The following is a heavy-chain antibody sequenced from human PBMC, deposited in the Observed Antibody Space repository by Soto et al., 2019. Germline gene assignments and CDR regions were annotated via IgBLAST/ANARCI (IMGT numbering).Heavy chain of an antibody. CDR3: ARTTYYYDSSGYPRD. J-gene: IGHJ4*02. CDR2: IIPIFGTA. D-gene: IGHD3-22*01. Sequence: GASVKVSCKASGGTFSSYAISWVRQAPGQGLEWMGGIIPIFGTANYAQKFQGRVTITADKSTSTAYMELSSLRSEDTAVYYCARTTYYYDSSGYPRDWGQGTLVTVSS. V-gene: IGHV1-69*06. CDR1: GGTFSSYA.